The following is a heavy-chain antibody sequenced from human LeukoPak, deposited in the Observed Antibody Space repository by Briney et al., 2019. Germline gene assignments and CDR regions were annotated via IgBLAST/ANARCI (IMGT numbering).Heavy chain of an antibody. V-gene: IGHV1-69*06. CDR1: GGTFSSYA. D-gene: IGHD3-3*01. CDR2: IIPIFGTV. Sequence: ASVKVSCKASGGTFSSYAISWVRQAPGQGLEWMGGIIPIFGTVNYAQKFQGRVTITADKSTSTAYMELSSLRSEDTAVYYCTRSLFRFLEWSYRSYYYYYMDVWGKGTTVTISS. CDR3: TRSLFRFLEWSYRSYYYYYMDV. J-gene: IGHJ6*03.